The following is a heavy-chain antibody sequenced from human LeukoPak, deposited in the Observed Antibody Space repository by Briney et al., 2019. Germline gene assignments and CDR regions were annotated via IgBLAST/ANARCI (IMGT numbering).Heavy chain of an antibody. CDR2: IYRSGST. D-gene: IGHD2-21*01. J-gene: IGHJ6*03. Sequence: SETLSLTCTVSGYSINSGYYWVWIRQPPGKGLEWIGSIYRSGSTNYNPSLRSRVTISVDTSKNQFSLKVSSVTAADTAVYYCARGDCSGSICYSPMDVWGTGTTVTVSS. CDR1: GYSINSGYY. CDR3: ARGDCSGSICYSPMDV. V-gene: IGHV4-38-2*02.